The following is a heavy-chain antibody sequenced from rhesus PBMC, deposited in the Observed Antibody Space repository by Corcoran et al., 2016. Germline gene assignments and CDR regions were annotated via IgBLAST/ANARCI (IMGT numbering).Heavy chain of an antibody. CDR3: AKDEDYGNLLY. CDR1: GFTFSSYG. J-gene: IGHJ4*01. V-gene: IGHV3S5*01. Sequence: EVQLVETGGGLVQPGGSLKLSCAASGFTFSSYGMSWVHQAPGQGLGWVSAINSGGGSTYYADSGKGRFTISRDKSKNTLSLQMNSLRAEDTAVYCCAKDEDYGNLLYWGQGVLVTVSS. D-gene: IGHD4-35*01. CDR2: INSGGGST.